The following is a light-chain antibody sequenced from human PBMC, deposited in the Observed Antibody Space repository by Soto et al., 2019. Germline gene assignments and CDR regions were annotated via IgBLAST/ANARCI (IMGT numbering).Light chain of an antibody. Sequence: EIVMTQSPATLSLSPGERATHSCRASQSINSNLAWYQQKPGQAPRLFIFRASSRATGLPARFSASGSGTDFTLTISRLEPEDFAVYYCQQYGNSPITFGQGTRLEI. V-gene: IGKV3-15*01. CDR3: QQYGNSPIT. CDR1: QSINSN. CDR2: RAS. J-gene: IGKJ5*01.